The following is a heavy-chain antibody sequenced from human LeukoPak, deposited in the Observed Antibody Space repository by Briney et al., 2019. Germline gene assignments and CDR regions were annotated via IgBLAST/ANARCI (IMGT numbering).Heavy chain of an antibody. V-gene: IGHV4-34*01. J-gene: IGHJ6*03. CDR3: ARVIAARPLYYYYYMDV. CDR1: GGSFSGYY. D-gene: IGHD6-6*01. CDR2: INHSGST. Sequence: SETLSLTCAVYGGSFSGYYWSWIRQPPGKGLEWIGEINHSGSTNYNPSLKSRVTISVDTSKNQFSLKLSSVTAADTAVYYCARVIAARPLYYYYYMDVWGKGTTVTVSS.